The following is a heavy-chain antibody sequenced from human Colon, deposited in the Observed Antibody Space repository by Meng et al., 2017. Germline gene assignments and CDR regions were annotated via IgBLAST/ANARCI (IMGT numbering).Heavy chain of an antibody. Sequence: GGSLRLSCAASGFTFRSFWMSWVRQAPGKGLEWVANIKEDGSETYYVDSVKGRFTISRDNAKNSLNLQMSSLRAEDTAVYYCARVFYYDSGSYPLYYYYYGMDVWGQGTTVTVSS. CDR1: GFTFRSFW. CDR2: IKEDGSET. V-gene: IGHV3-7*01. J-gene: IGHJ6*02. CDR3: ARVFYYDSGSYPLYYYYYGMDV. D-gene: IGHD3-10*01.